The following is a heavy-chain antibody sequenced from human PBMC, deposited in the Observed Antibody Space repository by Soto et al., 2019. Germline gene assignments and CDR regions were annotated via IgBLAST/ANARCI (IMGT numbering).Heavy chain of an antibody. CDR3: ARGCSGLYTYGSWSDWFDP. D-gene: IGHD5-18*01. CDR1: GFTFSSYA. CDR2: ISYDGSNK. V-gene: IGHV3-30-3*01. Sequence: LRLSCAASGFTFSSYAMHWVRQAPGKGLEWVAVISYDGSNKYYADSVKGRFTISRDNSKNTLYLQMNSLRAEDTAVYYCARGCSGLYTYGSWSDWFDPWGQGTLVTVSS. J-gene: IGHJ5*02.